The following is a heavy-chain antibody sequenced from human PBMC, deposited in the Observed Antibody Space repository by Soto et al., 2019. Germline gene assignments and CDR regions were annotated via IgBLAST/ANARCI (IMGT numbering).Heavy chain of an antibody. V-gene: IGHV3-23*01. J-gene: IGHJ4*02. CDR1: GFTFSSYA. CDR3: AKGLIRQWLPYY. CDR2: ISGSGGST. Sequence: LRLSCAASGFTFSSYAMSWVRQAPGQGLEWVSAISGSGGSTYYADSVKGRFTISRDNSKNTLYLQMNSLRAEDTAVYYCAKGLIRQWLPYYWGQGTLVTVSS. D-gene: IGHD6-19*01.